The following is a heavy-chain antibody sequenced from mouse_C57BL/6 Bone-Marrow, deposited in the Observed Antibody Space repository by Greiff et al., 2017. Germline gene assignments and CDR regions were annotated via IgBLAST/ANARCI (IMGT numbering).Heavy chain of an antibody. D-gene: IGHD1-1*01. V-gene: IGHV1-69*01. CDR2: IDPSDSYT. CDR1: GYTFTSYW. Sequence: QVQLQQPGAELVMPGASVKLSCKASGYTFTSYWMHWVKQRPGQGLEWIGEIDPSDSYTNYNQKFKGKSTLTVDKSSSTAYMQLSSLTSEDAAVYYCARYYYYGSSYVRWYFDVWVTGTTVTVSS. J-gene: IGHJ1*03. CDR3: ARYYYYGSSYVRWYFDV.